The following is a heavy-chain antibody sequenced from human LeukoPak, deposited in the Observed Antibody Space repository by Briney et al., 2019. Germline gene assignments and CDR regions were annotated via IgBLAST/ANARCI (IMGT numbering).Heavy chain of an antibody. J-gene: IGHJ5*02. V-gene: IGHV1-18*01. Sequence: ASVKVSCKASNNTLSNNGITWVRQAPGQGLEWMGWISGYNTYTTYAQKFQDRVTMTKDTSTSTAYMELSSLRSEDTAVYYCARVGSSGYYLNNWFDPWGQGTLVTVSS. CDR1: NNTLSNNG. CDR2: ISGYNTYT. CDR3: ARVGSSGYYLNNWFDP. D-gene: IGHD3-22*01.